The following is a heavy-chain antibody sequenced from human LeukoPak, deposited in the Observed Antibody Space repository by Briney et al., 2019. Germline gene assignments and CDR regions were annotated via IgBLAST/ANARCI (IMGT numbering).Heavy chain of an antibody. Sequence: GGSLRLSCAASGFIFSNYAMTWVRQAPGKGLEWVSSISASGDGTHYADSVKGRFTISRDNYKSTLYLQINSLRAGDTAVYFCAKIVYFDSNGYFWFFDYWGQGTLVTVSS. J-gene: IGHJ4*02. V-gene: IGHV3-23*01. CDR2: ISASGDGT. CDR3: AKIVYFDSNGYFWFFDY. D-gene: IGHD2-8*01. CDR1: GFIFSNYA.